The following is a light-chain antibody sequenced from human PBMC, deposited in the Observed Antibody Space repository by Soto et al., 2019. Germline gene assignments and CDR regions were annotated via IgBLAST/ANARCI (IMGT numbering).Light chain of an antibody. Sequence: QSALTQPASASGSPGQSITIFCTGTSSDVGAYDYVSWYQQHPDKAPKLMIYEVSNRPSGVSNRFSGSKSVNTATLTISGLQADDEADYYCSSYTSSSTRVFGTGTKVTVL. CDR2: EVS. V-gene: IGLV2-14*03. CDR1: SSDVGAYDY. CDR3: SSYTSSSTRV. J-gene: IGLJ1*01.